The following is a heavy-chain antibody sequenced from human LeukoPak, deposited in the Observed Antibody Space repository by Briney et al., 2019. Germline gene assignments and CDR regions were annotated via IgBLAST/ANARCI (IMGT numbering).Heavy chain of an antibody. CDR3: AQVYYYDSSGYHKLDY. D-gene: IGHD3-22*01. V-gene: IGHV1-69*13. Sequence: SVKVSCKASGGTFSSYAISWVRQAPGQGLEWMGGIIPNFGTANYAQKFQGRVTITADESTSTAYMELSSLRSEDTAVYYCAQVYYYDSSGYHKLDYWGQGTLVTVSS. CDR2: IIPNFGTA. J-gene: IGHJ4*02. CDR1: GGTFSSYA.